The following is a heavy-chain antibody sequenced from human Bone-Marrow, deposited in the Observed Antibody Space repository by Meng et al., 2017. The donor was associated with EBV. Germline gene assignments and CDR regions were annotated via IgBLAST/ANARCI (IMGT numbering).Heavy chain of an antibody. CDR2: MSYSSRTT. V-gene: IGHV4-39*07. CDR1: GASISSTTYY. Sequence: QLALQAPGPGLVTPSETLSLTCSVPGASISSTTYYWGWIRQSPGKGLEWIGSMSYSSRTTSYNASLKTRVSISIDSSKNQFSLRLQSVTAADTAVYYCATSYGYTSTYWGPGTLVTVSS. D-gene: IGHD5-18*01. CDR3: ATSYGYTSTY. J-gene: IGHJ4*02.